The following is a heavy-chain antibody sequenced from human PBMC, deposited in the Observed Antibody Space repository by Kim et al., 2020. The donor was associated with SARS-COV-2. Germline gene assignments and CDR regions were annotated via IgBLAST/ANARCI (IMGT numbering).Heavy chain of an antibody. CDR3: ARRTPPWGGVDY. V-gene: IGHV4-39*01. D-gene: IGHD7-27*01. J-gene: IGHJ4*02. Sequence: SETLSLTCTVSGGSISSSNYYWGWIRQPPGKGLEWIGSMSYSGITSYSPSLKSRVTISVDTSKNQFSLRLTSVTAADTAVYYCARRTPPWGGVDYWGQGT. CDR2: MSYSGIT. CDR1: GGSISSSNYY.